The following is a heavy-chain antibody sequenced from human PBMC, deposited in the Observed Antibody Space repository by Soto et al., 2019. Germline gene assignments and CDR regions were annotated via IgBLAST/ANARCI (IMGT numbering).Heavy chain of an antibody. CDR3: ARDGFSAGFDI. CDR2: IKQDGSEK. CDR1: GFTCSSYY. V-gene: IGHV3-7*01. J-gene: IGHJ3*02. Sequence: EVQLVESGGGLGQPGGSLRLSCASSGFTCSSYYMSWVSQPPGTGLEWVANIKQDGSEKYYVDSVKGRFTISRDNAKNSLYLQLNSLSSEETAVYYCARDGFSAGFDIWGQGTMLSLSS.